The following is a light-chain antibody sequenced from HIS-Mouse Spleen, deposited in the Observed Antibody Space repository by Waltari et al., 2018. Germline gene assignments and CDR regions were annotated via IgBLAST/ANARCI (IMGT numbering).Light chain of an antibody. CDR3: SSYTSSSTLEGVV. J-gene: IGLJ2*01. V-gene: IGLV2-14*03. Sequence: QSALTQPASVSGSPGQSITISCTGTSSYVGGYNYFSWYQQHPGKAPKLMIYDVSNRPSGVSNRFSGSKSGNTASLTISGLQAEDEADYYCSSYTSSSTLEGVVFGGGTKLTVL. CDR2: DVS. CDR1: SSYVGGYNY.